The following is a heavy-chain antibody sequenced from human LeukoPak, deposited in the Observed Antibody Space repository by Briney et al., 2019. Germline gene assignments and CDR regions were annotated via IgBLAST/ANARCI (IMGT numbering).Heavy chain of an antibody. D-gene: IGHD2-2*01. CDR2: IIPIFGTA. CDR1: GGTFIIYA. J-gene: IGHJ6*03. Sequence: GASVRVSCKASGGTFIIYAISWVRQAPGQGLEWMGGIIPIFGTANYAQKFQGRVTITADESTSTAYMELSSLRSEDTAVYYCARVAPLYCSSTSCSSTSGYYMDVWGKGTTVTVSS. V-gene: IGHV1-69*13. CDR3: ARVAPLYCSSTSCSSTSGYYMDV.